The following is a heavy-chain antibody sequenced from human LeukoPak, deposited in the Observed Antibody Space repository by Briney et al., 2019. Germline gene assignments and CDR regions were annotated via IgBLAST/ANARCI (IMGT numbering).Heavy chain of an antibody. D-gene: IGHD6-6*01. V-gene: IGHV4-61*01. CDR1: GASITTTNFW. J-gene: IGHJ1*01. Sequence: SETLSLTCSVSGASITTTNFWWTWLRQSPGRGLEWIGYIHDRGSDNYNPAPESRATLSVDTSKNQFSLKLNSVTAADTAVYYCARYGLVEFRNAFQYWGQGILVSVSS. CDR3: ARYGLVEFRNAFQY. CDR2: IHDRGSD.